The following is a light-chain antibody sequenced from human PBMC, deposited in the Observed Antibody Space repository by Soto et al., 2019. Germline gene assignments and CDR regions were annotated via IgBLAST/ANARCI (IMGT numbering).Light chain of an antibody. CDR1: SSNIGSNY. Sequence: VLTQPPSASGTPGQRVTISCSGSSSNIGSNYVYWYQQLPGTAPKLLIYRNNQRPSGVPARFSGSKSGTSASLAISGLRSEDEADYYCAAWDDSLSGSYVFGTGTKATVL. J-gene: IGLJ1*01. CDR2: RNN. CDR3: AAWDDSLSGSYV. V-gene: IGLV1-47*01.